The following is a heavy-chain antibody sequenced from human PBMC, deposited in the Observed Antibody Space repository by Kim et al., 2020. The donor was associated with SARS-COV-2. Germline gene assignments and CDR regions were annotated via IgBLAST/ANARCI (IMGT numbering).Heavy chain of an antibody. CDR3: ARSSGHLDPFDI. J-gene: IGHJ3*02. D-gene: IGHD3-22*01. CDR1: GVPISSYR. CDR2: LYYGGST. V-gene: IGHV4-59*08. Sequence: SETLSLTCTVSGVPISSYRWSWIRQPPGKGLEWLGYLYYGGSTNYNPSLRSRVTISVDTSQNQCSLKLSSVTAADTAVYYCARSSGHLDPFDIWGQGTMVTVSS.